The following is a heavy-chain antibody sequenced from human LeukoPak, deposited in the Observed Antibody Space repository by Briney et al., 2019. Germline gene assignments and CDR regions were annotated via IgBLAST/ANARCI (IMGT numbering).Heavy chain of an antibody. CDR1: GYTFTSYA. Sequence: ASVKVSCKASGYTFTSYAIHWVRQAPGQRLEWMGWINAGNGNTKYSQKFQGRVTITRDTSASTAYMVLSSLSSEDTAVYYCARGTSGYPRYFDHWGQGTLVTVSS. D-gene: IGHD3-22*01. V-gene: IGHV1-3*01. CDR2: INAGNGNT. CDR3: ARGTSGYPRYFDH. J-gene: IGHJ4*02.